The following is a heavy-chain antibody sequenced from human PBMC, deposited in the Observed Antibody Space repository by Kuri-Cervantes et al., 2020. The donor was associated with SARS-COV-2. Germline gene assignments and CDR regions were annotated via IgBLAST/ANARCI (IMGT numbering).Heavy chain of an antibody. CDR1: GCTFSSYA. J-gene: IGHJ4*02. Sequence: SVKVSCKASGCTFSSYAISWVRQAPGQGLEWMGWIIPIFGTANYAQKFQGRVTITADESTSTAYMELSSLRSEDTAVYYCASLAGSEAEFQDYWGQGTLVTVSS. CDR3: ASLAGSEAEFQDY. V-gene: IGHV1-69*13. CDR2: IIPIFGTA. D-gene: IGHD2-15*01.